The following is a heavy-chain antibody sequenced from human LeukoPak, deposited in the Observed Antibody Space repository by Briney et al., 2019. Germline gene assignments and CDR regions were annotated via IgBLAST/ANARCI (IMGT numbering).Heavy chain of an antibody. Sequence: PGGSLRLSCVAAGFSFSDYYMSWIRQAPGKGLEWVSYIGSTIYYADSVKGRFTISRDNAKNSLSLQMNSLRAEDTAVYYCARDRGIVGTTGYYYMDVWGKGTTVTVSS. D-gene: IGHD1-26*01. V-gene: IGHV3-11*04. CDR3: ARDRGIVGTTGYYYMDV. J-gene: IGHJ6*03. CDR1: GFSFSDYY. CDR2: IGSTI.